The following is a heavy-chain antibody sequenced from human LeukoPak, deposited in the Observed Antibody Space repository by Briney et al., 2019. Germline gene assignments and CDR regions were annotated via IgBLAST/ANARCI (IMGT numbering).Heavy chain of an antibody. CDR1: GYTFISYE. Sequence: ASVKVSCKASGYTFISYEINWVRQATGQGLEWMGWMNPNSGNTGYAQKFQGRVTFTRDTSINTAYMELSSLRSGDTAVYYCARVASRSFDFWGQGTLVTVSS. D-gene: IGHD5-12*01. CDR3: ARVASRSFDF. CDR2: MNPNSGNT. V-gene: IGHV1-8*03. J-gene: IGHJ4*02.